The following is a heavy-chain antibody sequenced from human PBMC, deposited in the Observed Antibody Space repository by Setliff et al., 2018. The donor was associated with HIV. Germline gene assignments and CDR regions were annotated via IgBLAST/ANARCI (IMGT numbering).Heavy chain of an antibody. J-gene: IGHJ3*02. V-gene: IGHV1-8*01. CDR3: TRIRAMVRGVTSYDAFDI. CDR1: GYTFTSFD. CDR2: MNPNSGNS. Sequence: ASVMVSCKASGYTFTSFDINWVRQATGQGLEWMGRMNPNSGNSGFAQKFQGRVTMTRNSSISTAYMELSSLRFDDTAVYYCTRIRAMVRGVTSYDAFDIWGQGTKVTVSS. D-gene: IGHD3-10*01.